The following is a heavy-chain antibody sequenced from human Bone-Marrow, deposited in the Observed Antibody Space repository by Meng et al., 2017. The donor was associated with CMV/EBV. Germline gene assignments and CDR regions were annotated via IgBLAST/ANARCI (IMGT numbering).Heavy chain of an antibody. J-gene: IGHJ4*02. CDR1: GFSFSGSA. V-gene: IGHV3-73*01. D-gene: IGHD1-26*01. CDR3: TTLGDLSDY. Sequence: GESLKISCAASGFSFSGSAMHWVRQASGKGLEWVGRIRSRAKAYATTYAESVKGRFTISRDDSKSMAYLQMNSLKTEDTAIYYCTTLGDLSDYWGRGTLVTVSS. CDR2: IRSRAKAYAT.